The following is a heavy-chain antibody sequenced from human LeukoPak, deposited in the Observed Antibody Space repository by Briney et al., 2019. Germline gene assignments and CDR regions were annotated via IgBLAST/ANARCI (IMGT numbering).Heavy chain of an antibody. CDR2: IRYSGSA. Sequence: SETLSLTCTVSGGSISTYYWSWIRQPPGKGLEWIGYIRYSGSANCNPSLRSRVTISIDTSKNQFSLKLSSVTAADTAVYHCARLVYDSRGYYFDYWGRGTLVTVSS. J-gene: IGHJ4*02. CDR1: GGSISTYY. D-gene: IGHD3-22*01. V-gene: IGHV4-59*08. CDR3: ARLVYDSRGYYFDY.